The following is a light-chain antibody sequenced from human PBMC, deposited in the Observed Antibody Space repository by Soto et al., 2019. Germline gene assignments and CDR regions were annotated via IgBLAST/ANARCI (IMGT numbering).Light chain of an antibody. V-gene: IGLV2-23*01. CDR1: SSDVGTYNL. CDR2: EAT. J-gene: IGLJ3*02. Sequence: QLVLTQPASVSGSPEQSITISCTGTSSDVGTYNLVSWYQQHPGRAPKVMIYEATKRPSGVSNRFSGSKSGNTASLTISGLLAEDEADYYCCAYAGSGTVVFGGGTKLTVL. CDR3: CAYAGSGTVV.